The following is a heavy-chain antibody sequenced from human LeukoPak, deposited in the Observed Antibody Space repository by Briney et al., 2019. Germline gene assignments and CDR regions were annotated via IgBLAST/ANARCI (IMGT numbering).Heavy chain of an antibody. CDR1: GFTFSSYA. J-gene: IGHJ4*02. D-gene: IGHD6-19*01. CDR3: AKDDLAGGWYHFFDY. Sequence: GGSLRLSCAASGFTFSSYALSWVRQAPGKGLEWVSAISGSGGSTYYADSVKGRFTISRDNSKNTLYLQMNSLRAEDTAVYYCAKDDLAGGWYHFFDYWGQGTLVTVSS. V-gene: IGHV3-23*01. CDR2: ISGSGGST.